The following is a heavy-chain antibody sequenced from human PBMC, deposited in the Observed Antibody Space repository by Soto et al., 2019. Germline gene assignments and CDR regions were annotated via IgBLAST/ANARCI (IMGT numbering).Heavy chain of an antibody. CDR1: GFTFSDYV. J-gene: IGHJ6*02. V-gene: IGHV3-23*01. CDR2: ISDGGERT. D-gene: IGHD3-3*01. CDR3: ARDRSTDFGLDV. Sequence: EVQLLESGGALVQPGGSLRLSCVASGFTFSDYVMGWVRQVPGKGLEWVSSISDGGERTDYRDSVRGRFTISRDNARFTLHLQMNSLRVDDTAIYFCARDRSTDFGLDVWGQGTTVTVSS.